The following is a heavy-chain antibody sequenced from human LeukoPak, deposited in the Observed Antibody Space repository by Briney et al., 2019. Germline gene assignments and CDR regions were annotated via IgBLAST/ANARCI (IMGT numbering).Heavy chain of an antibody. CDR3: ARDPGEMATIEDY. D-gene: IGHD5-24*01. Sequence: ASVKVSCKASGYTFTSCYVKWIRQAPGQGLEWMGIINPSGGSTSYAQKFQGRVTMTRDMSTSTVYMELSSLSSEDTAVYYCARDPGEMATIEDYWGQGTLVTVSS. J-gene: IGHJ4*02. CDR1: GYTFTSCY. V-gene: IGHV1-46*01. CDR2: INPSGGST.